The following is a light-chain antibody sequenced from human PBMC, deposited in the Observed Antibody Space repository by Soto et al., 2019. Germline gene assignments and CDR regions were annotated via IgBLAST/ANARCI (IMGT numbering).Light chain of an antibody. Sequence: QSALTQPASVSGSPGQSITISCTGTSSDVGGYNYVSCYQQHPGKAPKLMIYDVSNRPSGVCNRCSGAKSGNTASLTISGLQAEDEADYSCSSYTSSSTLGFGGGTKLTVL. V-gene: IGLV2-14*01. CDR2: DVS. CDR1: SSDVGGYNY. J-gene: IGLJ2*01. CDR3: SSYTSSSTLG.